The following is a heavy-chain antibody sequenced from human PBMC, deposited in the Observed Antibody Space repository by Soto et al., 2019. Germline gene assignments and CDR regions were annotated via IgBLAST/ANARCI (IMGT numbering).Heavy chain of an antibody. CDR2: ISAYNGNT. J-gene: IGHJ4*02. D-gene: IGHD3-10*01. Sequence: ASVKVSCKASGYTFTSYTISWVRQAPGQGLEWMGWISAYNGNTNYAQKLQGRVTMTTDTSTSTAYMELRSLSPDDTAVYYCARDHLRYMVRGVNSDYWGQGTLVTVSS. CDR3: ARDHLRYMVRGVNSDY. CDR1: GYTFTSYT. V-gene: IGHV1-18*01.